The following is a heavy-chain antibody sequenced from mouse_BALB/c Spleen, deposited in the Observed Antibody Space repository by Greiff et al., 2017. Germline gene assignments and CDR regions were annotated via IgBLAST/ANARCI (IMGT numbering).Heavy chain of an antibody. J-gene: IGHJ4*01. D-gene: IGHD2-10*02. CDR2: IWAGGST. CDR1: GFSLTSYG. CDR3: ARTYGNYSYYAMDY. Sequence: QVQLKESGPGLVAPSQSLSITCTVSGFSLTSYGVHWVRQPPGKGLEWLGVIWAGGSTNYNSALMSRLSISKDNSKSQVFLKMNSLQTDDTAMYYCARTYGNYSYYAMDYWGQGTSVTVSS. V-gene: IGHV2-9*02.